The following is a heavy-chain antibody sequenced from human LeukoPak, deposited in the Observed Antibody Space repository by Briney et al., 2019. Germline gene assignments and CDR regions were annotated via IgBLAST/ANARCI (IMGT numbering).Heavy chain of an antibody. V-gene: IGHV1-46*01. D-gene: IGHD1-26*01. CDR3: ARDGRVGATSYFDY. Sequence: ASVKVSCKASGYTFTSYYMHWVRQAPGQGLEWMGIINPSGGSTSYAQKFQGRVTMTRVMSTSTVYMELSSLRSEGTAVYYCARDGRVGATSYFDYWGQGTLVTVSS. J-gene: IGHJ4*02. CDR2: INPSGGST. CDR1: GYTFTSYY.